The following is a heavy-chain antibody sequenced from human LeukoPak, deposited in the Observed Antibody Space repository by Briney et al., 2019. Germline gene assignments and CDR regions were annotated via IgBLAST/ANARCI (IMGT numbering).Heavy chain of an antibody. V-gene: IGHV5-10-1*01. D-gene: IGHD3-10*01. Sequence: GESLRISCKGSGYSFTSYWISWVRQMPGKGLEWMGRIDPSDSCTNYSPSFQGHVTISADKSISTAYLQWSSLKASDAAMYYCARLPFGEFTDVDYWGQGTLVTVSS. CDR2: IDPSDSCT. CDR1: GYSFTSYW. CDR3: ARLPFGEFTDVDY. J-gene: IGHJ4*02.